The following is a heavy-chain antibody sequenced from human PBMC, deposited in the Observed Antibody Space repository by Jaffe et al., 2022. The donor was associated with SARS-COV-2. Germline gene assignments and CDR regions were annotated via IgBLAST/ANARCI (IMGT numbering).Heavy chain of an antibody. V-gene: IGHV3-30-3*01. D-gene: IGHD5-18*01. J-gene: IGHJ6*02. Sequence: QVQLVESGGGVVQPGRSLRLSCAASGFTFSSYAMHWVRQAPGKGLEWVAVISYDGSNKYYADSVKGRFTISRDNSKNTLYLQMNSLRAEDTAVYYCARAGYANTCMDVWGQGTTVTVSS. CDR2: ISYDGSNK. CDR1: GFTFSSYA. CDR3: ARAGYANTCMDV.